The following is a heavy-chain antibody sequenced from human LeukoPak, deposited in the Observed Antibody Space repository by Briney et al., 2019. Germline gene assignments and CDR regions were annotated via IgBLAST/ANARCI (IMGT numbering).Heavy chain of an antibody. D-gene: IGHD5-24*01. CDR3: ARGGDGYNYRPFDY. CDR1: GFTVSSNY. J-gene: IGHJ4*02. V-gene: IGHV3-66*01. CDR2: IYSGGST. Sequence: GGSLRLSCAASGFTVSSNYMSWVRQAPGKGLGWVSVIYSGGSTYYADSVKGRFTISRDNSKNTLYLQMNSLRAEDTAVYYCARGGDGYNYRPFDYWGQGTLVTVSS.